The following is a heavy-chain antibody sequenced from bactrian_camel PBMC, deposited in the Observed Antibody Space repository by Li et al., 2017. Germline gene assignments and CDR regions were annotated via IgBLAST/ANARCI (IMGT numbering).Heavy chain of an antibody. D-gene: IGHD4*01. CDR1: YLTGDDYC. CDR3: AAGFTVESMSSSTGYCPPTM. J-gene: IGHJ4*01. CDR2: IDPGGGST. V-gene: IGHV3S1*01. Sequence: QVQLVESGGGSVQAGGSLRLSCVASYLTGDDYCMGWFRRAPGKERERVASIDPGGGSTVVADSVKGRFTISHDSAKNTLYLQMDGLKPEDSAMYYCAAGFTVESMSSSTGYCPPTMRGQGTQVTV.